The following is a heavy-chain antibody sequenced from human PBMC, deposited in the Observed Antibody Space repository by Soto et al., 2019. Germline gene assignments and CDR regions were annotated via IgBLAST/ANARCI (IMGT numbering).Heavy chain of an antibody. CDR3: ARDLEPRVVVPAYYFDY. V-gene: IGHV3-74*01. CDR1: GFTFSSSW. D-gene: IGHD2-2*01. Sequence: PGGSLRLSCAASGFTFSSSWMHWVRQAPGKGLVWVSRVSGDGSSTNYADSVKGRFTISRDNAKNTLYLQMNSLRAEDTAVDYCARDLEPRVVVPAYYFDYWGQGTLVTVSS. J-gene: IGHJ4*02. CDR2: VSGDGSST.